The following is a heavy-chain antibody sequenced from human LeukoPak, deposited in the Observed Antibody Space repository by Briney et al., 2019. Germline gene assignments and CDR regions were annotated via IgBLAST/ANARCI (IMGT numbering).Heavy chain of an antibody. CDR1: GFTFSSYA. Sequence: GGSLRLSCSASGFTFSSYAMHWVRQAPGKGLEYVSAISSNGGSTYYADSVKGRFTISRDNARNTLYLQMNSLRAEDTAVYYCARANGDLWVDYWGQGTLVTVSS. CDR3: ARANGDLWVDY. D-gene: IGHD4-17*01. J-gene: IGHJ4*02. V-gene: IGHV3-64*04. CDR2: ISSNGGST.